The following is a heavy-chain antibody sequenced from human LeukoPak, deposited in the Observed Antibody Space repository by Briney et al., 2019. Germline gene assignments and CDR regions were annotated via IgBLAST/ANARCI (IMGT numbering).Heavy chain of an antibody. V-gene: IGHV1-18*01. Sequence: ASVKVSCKASGYTFTSYGISWVRQAPGQGLEWMGWISAYNGNANYAQKLQGRVTMTTDTSTSTACMELRSLRSDDTAVYYCAREGSGGRGYQLLYPYYYYGMDVWGQGTTVTVSS. CDR3: AREGSGGRGYQLLYPYYYYGMDV. CDR2: ISAYNGNA. J-gene: IGHJ6*02. D-gene: IGHD2-2*02. CDR1: GYTFTSYG.